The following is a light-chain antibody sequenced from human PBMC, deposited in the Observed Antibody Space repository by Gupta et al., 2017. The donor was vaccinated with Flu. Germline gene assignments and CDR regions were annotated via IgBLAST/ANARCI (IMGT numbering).Light chain of an antibody. Sequence: QSVLTQPPSASGTPGQRVTISCSGSSSNIGSNYVYWYQQLPGTAPKLLIYRNNQRPSGVPDRFSGSKSGTSASLAISGLLAEDEADYYCAAWDDSRSGVVFGGGTKLTVL. CDR3: AAWDDSRSGVV. J-gene: IGLJ2*01. CDR2: RNN. V-gene: IGLV1-47*01. CDR1: SSNIGSNY.